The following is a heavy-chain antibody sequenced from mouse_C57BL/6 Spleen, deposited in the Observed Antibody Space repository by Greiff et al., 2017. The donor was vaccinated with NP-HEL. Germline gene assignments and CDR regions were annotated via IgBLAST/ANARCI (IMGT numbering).Heavy chain of an antibody. D-gene: IGHD2-4*01. J-gene: IGHJ4*01. Sequence: QVQLQQSGAELAKPGASVKLSCKASGYTFTSYWMHWVKQRPGQGLEWIGYINPSSGYTKYNQKFKDKATLTADKSSSTAYMQLSSLTYEDSAVYYCARHDYDRGYAMDYWGQGTSVTVSS. CDR1: GYTFTSYW. CDR3: ARHDYDRGYAMDY. CDR2: INPSSGYT. V-gene: IGHV1-7*01.